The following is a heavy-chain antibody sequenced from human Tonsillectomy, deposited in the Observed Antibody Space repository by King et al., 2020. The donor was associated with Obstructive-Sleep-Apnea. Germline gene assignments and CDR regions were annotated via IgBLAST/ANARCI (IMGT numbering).Heavy chain of an antibody. CDR1: GFTFSSYA. Sequence: VQLVESGGGVVQPGRSLRLSCASSGFTFSSYAMHWVRQAPGKGLEWVAVISYDGRNKYYADSVKGRFTISRDNSKNTLYLQMNSLRAEETAVYYCARGDIVVVVAATGAFDIWGQGTMVTVSS. CDR2: ISYDGRNK. V-gene: IGHV3-30*04. D-gene: IGHD2-15*01. CDR3: ARGDIVVVVAATGAFDI. J-gene: IGHJ3*02.